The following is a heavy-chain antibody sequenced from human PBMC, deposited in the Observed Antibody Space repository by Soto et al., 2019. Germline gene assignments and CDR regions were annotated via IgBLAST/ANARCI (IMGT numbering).Heavy chain of an antibody. D-gene: IGHD5-18*01. CDR1: GDSVTSGDYY. CDR2: IYYSGNT. CDR3: ARIHADTYMTYWFDP. Sequence: SETLSLTCTVSGDSVTSGDYYWSWIRQPPGKGLEWIGYIYYSGNTNYSPSLKSRVAISLDTSHNQFSLKLSSVTAADTAVYFCARIHADTYMTYWFDPWGQGTLVTVSS. V-gene: IGHV4-61*08. J-gene: IGHJ5*01.